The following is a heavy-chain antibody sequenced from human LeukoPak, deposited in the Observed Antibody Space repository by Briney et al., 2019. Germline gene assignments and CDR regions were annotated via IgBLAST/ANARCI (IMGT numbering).Heavy chain of an antibody. V-gene: IGHV1-69*13. Sequence: ASVKVSCKASGGTFSSYAISWVRQAPGQGLEWMGGIIPIFGTANYAQKFQGRVTITADESTSTAYMELSSLRSEDTAVYYCARQSNYGSGSPFDYWGQGTLVTVSS. CDR2: IIPIFGTA. CDR3: ARQSNYGSGSPFDY. D-gene: IGHD3-10*01. CDR1: GGTFSSYA. J-gene: IGHJ4*02.